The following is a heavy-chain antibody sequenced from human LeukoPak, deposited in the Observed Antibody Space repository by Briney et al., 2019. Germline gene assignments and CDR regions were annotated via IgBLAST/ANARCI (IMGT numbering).Heavy chain of an antibody. CDR1: GYTFTGYY. J-gene: IGHJ3*02. V-gene: IGHV1-2*02. CDR3: ARGRVPYDAFDI. CDR2: INPNSGGT. Sequence: ASVKVSCKASGYTFTGYYMHWVRQAPGQGLEWMGWINPNSGGTNYAQKFQGSVTMTRDTSISTAYMELSRLRSDDTAVYYCARGRVPYDAFDIWGQGTMVTVSS. D-gene: IGHD3-3*01.